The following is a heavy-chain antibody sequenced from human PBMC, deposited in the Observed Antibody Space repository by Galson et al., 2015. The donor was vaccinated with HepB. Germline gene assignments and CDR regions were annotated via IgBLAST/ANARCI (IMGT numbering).Heavy chain of an antibody. V-gene: IGHV3-7*01. J-gene: IGHJ5*02. Sequence: SLRLSCAASGFTFSSYWMSWVRQAPGKGLEWVANIKQDGSEKYYVDSVKGRFTISRDNAKNSLYLQMNSLRAEDTAVYYCARLLVKRITIFGVVNWFDPWGQGTLVTVSS. CDR2: IKQDGSEK. D-gene: IGHD3-3*01. CDR3: ARLLVKRITIFGVVNWFDP. CDR1: GFTFSSYW.